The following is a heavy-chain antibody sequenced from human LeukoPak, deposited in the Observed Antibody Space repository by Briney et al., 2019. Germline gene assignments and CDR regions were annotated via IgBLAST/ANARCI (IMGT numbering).Heavy chain of an antibody. CDR2: IKQDGSQK. D-gene: IGHD5-12*01. CDR1: GFTFSNYW. V-gene: IGHV3-7*01. Sequence: GGSLRLSCVVPGFTFSNYWMTWVRQAPGKGLEWVANIKQDGSQKYYVDSMKGRITISRDNAKNFLYLQMNSLRTEDTAVYYCARDGEPYSDLPSSLLNWGQGILVTVSS. J-gene: IGHJ4*02. CDR3: ARDGEPYSDLPSSLLN.